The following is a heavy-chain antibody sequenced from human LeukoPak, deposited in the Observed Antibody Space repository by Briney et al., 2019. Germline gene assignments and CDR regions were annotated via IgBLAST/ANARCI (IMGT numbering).Heavy chain of an antibody. J-gene: IGHJ5*02. CDR3: ARTGMVRGVISWFDP. D-gene: IGHD3-10*01. V-gene: IGHV4-59*01. Sequence: SETLSLTCTVSGGSISSYYWSWIRQPPGKGLEWIGYIYYSGSTNYNPSLKSRVTISVDTSKNQFSLKLSSVTAADTAVYYCARTGMVRGVISWFDPWGQGTLVTVSS. CDR2: IYYSGST. CDR1: GGSISSYY.